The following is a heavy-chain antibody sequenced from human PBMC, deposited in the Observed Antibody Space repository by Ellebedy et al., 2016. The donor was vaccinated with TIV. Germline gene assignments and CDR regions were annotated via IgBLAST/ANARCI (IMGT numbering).Heavy chain of an antibody. D-gene: IGHD3-10*01. J-gene: IGHJ4*02. V-gene: IGHV4-59*01. CDR3: ASLRGGNFDY. CDR1: GGSISSYY. Sequence: SETLSLTCTVSGGSISSYYWSWIRQPPGKGLEWIGYIYHSGSTNYNPSHKSRVTISVDTSKNQFSLKLSSVTAADTAVYYCASLRGGNFDYWGQGTPVTVSS. CDR2: IYHSGST.